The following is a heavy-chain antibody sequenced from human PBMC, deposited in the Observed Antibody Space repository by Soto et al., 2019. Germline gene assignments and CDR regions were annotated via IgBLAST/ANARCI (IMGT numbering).Heavy chain of an antibody. J-gene: IGHJ4*02. CDR1: CDYY. Sequence: SETLSLTCTVSCDYYWSCIRQPPGKGQEWIGEIHFSGTINYNPSLMSRVTISIDTSKNQFSLELKSVTAADTAFYYCARGRELYKMGYWWVQVTQVAVSS. CDR3: ARGRELYKMGYW. V-gene: IGHV4-34*01. D-gene: IGHD1-1*01. CDR2: IHFSGTI.